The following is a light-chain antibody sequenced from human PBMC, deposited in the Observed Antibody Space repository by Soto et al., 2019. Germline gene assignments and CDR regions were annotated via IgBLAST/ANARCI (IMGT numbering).Light chain of an antibody. J-gene: IGLJ1*01. Sequence: QSALTQPPSASGSPGQSVTISCTGTSSDVGGYNYVSWYQQHPGKAPKLMIYEVSKRPSGVPDRFSGSKSGNTASLTVSGLQAEDGADYYCCLYAGSNNYVFGTGTKLTVL. V-gene: IGLV2-8*01. CDR2: EVS. CDR3: CLYAGSNNYV. CDR1: SSDVGGYNY.